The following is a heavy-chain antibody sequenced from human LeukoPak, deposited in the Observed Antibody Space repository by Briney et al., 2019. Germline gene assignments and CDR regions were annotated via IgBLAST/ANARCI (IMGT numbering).Heavy chain of an antibody. CDR3: ARQGKDGYRVVDY. V-gene: IGHV5-51*01. Sequence: GESLKISCKGSGYSFTSYWIGWVRQVPGKGLEWMGIIWPDDSDKRYSPSFQGQVTISADKSISTAYLQWSSRKASDTAMYYCARQGKDGYRVVDYWGQGTLVTISS. J-gene: IGHJ4*02. CDR1: GYSFTSYW. CDR2: IWPDDSDK. D-gene: IGHD5-24*01.